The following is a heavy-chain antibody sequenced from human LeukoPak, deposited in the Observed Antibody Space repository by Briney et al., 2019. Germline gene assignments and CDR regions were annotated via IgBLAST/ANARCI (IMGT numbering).Heavy chain of an antibody. CDR3: AKDRYSSPTRGIDY. V-gene: IGHV3-30*18. Sequence: GGSLRLSCAASGFTFSSYGMHWVRQAPGKGLEWVAVISYDGSNKYYADSVKGRFTISRDNSKNTLYLQMNSLRAEDTAVYYCAKDRYSSPTRGIDYWGQGTLVTVSS. J-gene: IGHJ4*02. D-gene: IGHD6-13*01. CDR1: GFTFSSYG. CDR2: ISYDGSNK.